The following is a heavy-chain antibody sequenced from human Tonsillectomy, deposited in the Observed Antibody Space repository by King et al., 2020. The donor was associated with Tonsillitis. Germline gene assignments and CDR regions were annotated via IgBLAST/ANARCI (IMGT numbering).Heavy chain of an antibody. D-gene: IGHD3-3*01. CDR3: ARVVPPFLECFGGYFDY. CDR2: ISYDGSHI. V-gene: IGHV3-30*04. Sequence: VQLVESGGGVVQPGRSLRLSCAASGFTFSSYTIHWVRQAPGKGLEWVAVISYDGSHIYYADSVKGRFTISRDNSKNTLYLQMNSLRVEDTAVYYCARVVPPFLECFGGYFDYWGQGTLVTVSS. CDR1: GFTFSSYT. J-gene: IGHJ4*02.